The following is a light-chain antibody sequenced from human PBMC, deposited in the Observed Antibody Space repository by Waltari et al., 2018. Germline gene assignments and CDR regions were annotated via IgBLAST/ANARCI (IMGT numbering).Light chain of an antibody. CDR2: GAS. Sequence: TQSPSSLSASVGDRVTITCRASQSVSSTYLAWYQQKPGQAPRLLIYGASSRATGIPDRFSGSGSGTDFTLTISRLEPEDFGVYYCQHYVSSLSWTFGQGTKVEVK. CDR3: QHYVSSLSWT. CDR1: QSVSSTY. V-gene: IGKV3-20*01. J-gene: IGKJ1*01.